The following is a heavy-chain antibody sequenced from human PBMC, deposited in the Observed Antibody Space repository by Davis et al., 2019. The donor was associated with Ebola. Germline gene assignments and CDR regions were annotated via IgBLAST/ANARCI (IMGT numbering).Heavy chain of an antibody. CDR3: ARARITIFGVVIGNWFDP. D-gene: IGHD3-3*01. Sequence: AASVKVSCKASGGSFSNYGISWVRQAPGQGLEWMGWISAYIGNTNYAQKLQGRVTMTTDTSTSTAYMELRSLRSDDTAVYYCARARITIFGVVIGNWFDPWGQGTLVTVSS. J-gene: IGHJ5*02. V-gene: IGHV1-18*01. CDR1: GGSFSNYG. CDR2: ISAYIGNT.